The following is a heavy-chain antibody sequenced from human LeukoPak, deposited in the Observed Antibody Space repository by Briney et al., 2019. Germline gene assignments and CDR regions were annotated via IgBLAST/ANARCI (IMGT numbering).Heavy chain of an antibody. J-gene: IGHJ4*02. CDR1: GYTFTGYY. D-gene: IGHD6-13*01. CDR3: ARDRSIAAAGTCDY. CDR2: INPNSGGT. V-gene: IGHV1-2*02. Sequence: ASVKVSCKASGYTFTGYYMHWVRQAPGQGLEWTGWINPNSGGTNYAQKFQGRVTMTRDTSISTAYMELSRLRSDDTAVYYCARDRSIAAAGTCDYWGQGTLVTVSS.